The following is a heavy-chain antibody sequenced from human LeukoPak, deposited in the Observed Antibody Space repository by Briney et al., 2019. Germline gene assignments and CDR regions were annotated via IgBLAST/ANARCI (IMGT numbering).Heavy chain of an antibody. V-gene: IGHV3-53*01. J-gene: IGHJ6*03. Sequence: GGSLRLSCAASGFTVSSNFMSWVRQAPGRGPEWVSVIYSGGTTYYADSVKGRFTISRDNSKNTLYLQMNSLRAEDTAVYYCARDGYGNNYMDVWGKGTTVTVSS. CDR3: ARDGYGNNYMDV. D-gene: IGHD1/OR15-1a*01. CDR1: GFTVSSNF. CDR2: IYSGGTT.